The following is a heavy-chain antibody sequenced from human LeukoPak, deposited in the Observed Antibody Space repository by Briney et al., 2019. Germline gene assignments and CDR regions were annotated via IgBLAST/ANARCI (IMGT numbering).Heavy chain of an antibody. Sequence: GSTNYNPSLKSRVTMSVDTSKNQFSLKLSSVTAADTAVYYCASTRYCTNGVCYTSRYYFDYWGQGTLVQVSS. V-gene: IGHV4-4*08. J-gene: IGHJ4*02. CDR2: GST. D-gene: IGHD2-8*01. CDR3: ASTRYCTNGVCYTSRYYFDY.